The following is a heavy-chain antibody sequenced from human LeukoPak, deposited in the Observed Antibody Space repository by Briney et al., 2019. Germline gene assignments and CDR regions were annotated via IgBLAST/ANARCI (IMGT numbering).Heavy chain of an antibody. CDR3: ARDWYYYDSSGYGAFDI. Sequence: ASVKVSCKASGYTFTSYYMHWVRQAPGQGLEWMGIINPCGGSTSYAQKFQGRVTMTRDTSTSTVYMELSSLRSEETAVYYCARDWYYYDSSGYGAFDIWGQGTIGTVSS. CDR2: INPCGGST. V-gene: IGHV1-46*01. J-gene: IGHJ3*02. CDR1: GYTFTSYY. D-gene: IGHD3-22*01.